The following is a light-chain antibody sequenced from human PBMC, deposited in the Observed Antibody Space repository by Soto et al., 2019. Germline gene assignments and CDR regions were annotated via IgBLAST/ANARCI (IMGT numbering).Light chain of an antibody. V-gene: IGKV1-39*01. J-gene: IGKJ4*01. CDR1: QSISTY. Sequence: IQTTQSPSSLSASVGDTVTISCRASQSISTYINWYQQKPGRAPALLIYAASSLQTGVSSRFSGSGSGTDFTLTITSLQPEDFATYYCQQSYNTPTFGGGTKVEIK. CDR3: QQSYNTPT. CDR2: AAS.